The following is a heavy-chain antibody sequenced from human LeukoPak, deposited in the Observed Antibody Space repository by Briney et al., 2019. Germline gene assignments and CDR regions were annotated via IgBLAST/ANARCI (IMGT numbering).Heavy chain of an antibody. CDR1: GYTFTSYG. J-gene: IGHJ6*02. CDR3: AREGYCSSTSYPAAYYYYGMDV. D-gene: IGHD2-2*01. Sequence: GASVKVSCKASGYTFTSYGISWVRQAPGQGLEWMGWISAYNGNTNYAQKLQGRVTMTTDTSTSTAYMELRSLRSDDTAVYYCAREGYCSSTSYPAAYYYYGMDVWGQGTTVTVSS. V-gene: IGHV1-18*01. CDR2: ISAYNGNT.